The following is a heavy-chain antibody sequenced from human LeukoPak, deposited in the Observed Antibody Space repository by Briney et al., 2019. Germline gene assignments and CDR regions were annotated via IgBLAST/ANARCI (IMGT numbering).Heavy chain of an antibody. CDR2: IYYSGST. V-gene: IGHV4-59*01. CDR3: ARDRRGGVDY. CDR1: GGSISSYY. J-gene: IGHJ4*02. D-gene: IGHD3-10*01. Sequence: SETLSLTCTVSGGSISSYYWSWIRQPPGKGLEWIGYIYYSGSTNYNPSLKSRVTISVDTSKNQFSLKLSPVTAADTAVYYCARDRRGGVDYWGQGTLVTVSS.